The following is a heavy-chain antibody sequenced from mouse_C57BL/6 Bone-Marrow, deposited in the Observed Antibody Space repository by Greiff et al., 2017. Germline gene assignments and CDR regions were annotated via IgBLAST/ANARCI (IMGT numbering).Heavy chain of an antibody. V-gene: IGHV14-1*01. CDR2: IEPEDGDT. CDR1: GFNIKDYY. J-gene: IGHJ2*01. CDR3: TTVYYGSRGLDY. Sequence: EVQLQQSGAELVRPGASVTLSCTASGFNIKDYYMHWVKQRPEQGLEWIGRIEPEDGDTENAPKFQGKATMTADTSSNTAYLQLSSLTSEDTAVYYCTTVYYGSRGLDYWGQGTTLTVSS. D-gene: IGHD1-1*01.